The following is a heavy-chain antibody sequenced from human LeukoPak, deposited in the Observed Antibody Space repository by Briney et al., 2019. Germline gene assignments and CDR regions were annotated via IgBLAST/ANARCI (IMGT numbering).Heavy chain of an antibody. CDR2: IYHSGST. CDR1: GYSISSGYY. V-gene: IGHV4-38-2*02. J-gene: IGHJ3*02. CDR3: ARSPGPDAFDI. Sequence: SETLSLTCTVSGYSISSGYYWGWIRQPPGKGLEWIGSIYHSGSTYYNPSLKSRVTISVDTSKNQFSLKLSSVTAADTAAYYCARSPGPDAFDIWGQGTMVTVSS.